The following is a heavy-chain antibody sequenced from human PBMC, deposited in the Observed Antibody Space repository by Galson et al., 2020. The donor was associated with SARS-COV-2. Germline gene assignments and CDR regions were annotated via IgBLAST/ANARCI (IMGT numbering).Heavy chain of an antibody. CDR3: LAYSSTRNNY. CDR1: GFTFSDYA. CDR2: LSPTGGTS. Sequence: SCSASGFTFSDYAMHWVRQSPGKGLQYVSALSPTGGTSFYADSVNGRFTMSRDNSRNTFYLHMTDLRVEDTAFYYCLAYSSTRNNYWGQGTLVTVSS. D-gene: IGHD2-2*01. J-gene: IGHJ4*02. V-gene: IGHV3-64D*09.